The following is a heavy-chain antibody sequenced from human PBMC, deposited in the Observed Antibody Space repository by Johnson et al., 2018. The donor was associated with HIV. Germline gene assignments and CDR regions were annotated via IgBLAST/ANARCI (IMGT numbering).Heavy chain of an antibody. CDR1: GFTFSSYW. J-gene: IGHJ3*01. Sequence: VQLVESGGGLVQPGGSLRLSCAASGFTFSSYWLSWVRQAPGKGLEWVSVIYSGGTTYYAASVTGRFTISRDTSENTVYLQMNSLRAEDTAVYYCAREALPRGLQSSFGGAFDVWGQGTMATVSS. CDR2: IYSGGTT. CDR3: AREALPRGLQSSFGGAFDV. D-gene: IGHD4-23*01. V-gene: IGHV3-66*01.